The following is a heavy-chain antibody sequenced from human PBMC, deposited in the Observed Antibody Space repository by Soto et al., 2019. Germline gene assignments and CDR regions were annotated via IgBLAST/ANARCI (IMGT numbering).Heavy chain of an antibody. CDR3: ARAAGRPYYFSGMDV. CDR1: AGTFNNYA. Sequence: QEQLVQSGPEVKKPGSSVTVSCKASAGTFNNYAICWVRQAPGQGLEWMGGTIPLFITSSYAQRFQGRVTITADKSTSTVYMEMSNLKSEDTALYYCARAAGRPYYFSGMDVWGQGTMVTVSS. J-gene: IGHJ6*02. D-gene: IGHD3-10*01. V-gene: IGHV1-69*06. CDR2: TIPLFITS.